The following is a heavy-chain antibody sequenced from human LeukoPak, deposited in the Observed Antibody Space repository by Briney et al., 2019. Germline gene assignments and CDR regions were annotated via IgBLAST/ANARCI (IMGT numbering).Heavy chain of an antibody. CDR3: ARDRVVVPAAFDY. Sequence: ASVKVPCKASGYTFTAYYMHWVRQAPGQGLEWMGLINPNSGGTNYAQKFQGRLTMTRDTSISTASMELSRLRSDDTAVYYCARDRVVVPAAFDYWGQGTLVTVSS. V-gene: IGHV1-2*02. J-gene: IGHJ4*02. CDR1: GYTFTAYY. D-gene: IGHD2-2*01. CDR2: INPNSGGT.